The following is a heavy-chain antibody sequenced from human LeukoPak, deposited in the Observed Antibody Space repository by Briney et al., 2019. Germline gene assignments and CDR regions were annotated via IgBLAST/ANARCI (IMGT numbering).Heavy chain of an antibody. J-gene: IGHJ5*02. D-gene: IGHD2-2*01. CDR3: AKWKYCSSTSCYLRSYWFDP. CDR2: IKQDGSEK. CDR1: GFTFSSYW. Sequence: QAGGSLRLSCAASGFTFSSYWMSWVRQAPGKGLEWVANIKQDGSEKYYVDSVKGRFTISRDNSKSTLYLQMNSLRAEDTAVYYCAKWKYCSSTSCYLRSYWFDPWGQGTLVTVSS. V-gene: IGHV3-7*03.